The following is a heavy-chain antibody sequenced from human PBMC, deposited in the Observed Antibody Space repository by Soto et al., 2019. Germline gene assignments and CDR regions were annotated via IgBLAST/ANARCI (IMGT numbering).Heavy chain of an antibody. V-gene: IGHV6-1*01. Sequence: SQTLSLTCAISGDSVSSNSAAWNWIRQSPSRGLEWLGRTYYRSKWYNDYAVSVKSRITINPDTSKNQFSLQLNSVTPEDTAVYYCARVAGIAAAGPPDFDYWGQGXLVTVYS. CDR2: TYYRSKWYN. CDR1: GDSVSSNSAA. D-gene: IGHD6-13*01. J-gene: IGHJ4*02. CDR3: ARVAGIAAAGPPDFDY.